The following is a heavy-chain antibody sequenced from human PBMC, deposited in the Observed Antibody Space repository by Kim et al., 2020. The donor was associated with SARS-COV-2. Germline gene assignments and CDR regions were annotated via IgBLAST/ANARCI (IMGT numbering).Heavy chain of an antibody. D-gene: IGHD5-18*01. J-gene: IGHJ5*02. CDR3: AREAERSLGYSYDL. CDR2: LNAGGSSI. Sequence: GGSLRLSCSTSGFIFQGYTMNWVRQTPGKGLEWVAYLNAGGSSIHYADSVKGRFTISRDNAKNTLYLEMSSLRVEDTGIYYCAREAERSLGYSYDLWGQGTLVTVSS. V-gene: IGHV3-48*03. CDR1: GFIFQGYT.